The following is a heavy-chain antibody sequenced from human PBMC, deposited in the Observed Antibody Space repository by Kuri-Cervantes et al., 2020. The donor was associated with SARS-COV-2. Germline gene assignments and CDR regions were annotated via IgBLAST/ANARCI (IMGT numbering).Heavy chain of an antibody. J-gene: IGHJ5*02. CDR1: GGSISSYY. V-gene: IGHV4-59*01. CDR3: ARREVGGTSWWFDP. Sequence: SETLSLTCTVSGGSISSYYWSWIRQPPGKGLERIGYIYYSGSTNYNPSLKSRVTTSMDTPKNEFSLKVKSVTAADTAVYFRARREVGGTSWWFDPWGLGTLVTVSS. CDR2: IYYSGST. D-gene: IGHD1-26*01.